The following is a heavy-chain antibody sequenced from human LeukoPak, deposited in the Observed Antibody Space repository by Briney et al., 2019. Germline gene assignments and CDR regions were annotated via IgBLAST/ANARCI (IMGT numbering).Heavy chain of an antibody. V-gene: IGHV1-2*02. D-gene: IGHD1-26*01. CDR1: GYTFTGYY. Sequence: ASVKVSCKASGYTFTGYYMHWVRQAPGQGLEWMGWMNPNSVGTNYAQKFQGRVTMTRDTSISTAYMELSRLRSDDTAVYYCATVVGARGGDYFDYWGQGTLVTVSS. CDR3: ATVVGARGGDYFDY. CDR2: MNPNSVGT. J-gene: IGHJ4*02.